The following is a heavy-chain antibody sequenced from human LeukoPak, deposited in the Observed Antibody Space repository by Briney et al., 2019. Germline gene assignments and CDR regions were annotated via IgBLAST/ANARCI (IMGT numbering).Heavy chain of an antibody. CDR1: LXSTTSNF. Sequence: SETLSLTCTVSLXSTTSNFGSWVRQPPGKGLEWIGEIHRSGSPNYNPSLQSRVTISIDRSRNQIVLELSSVTAADTAVYYCAREILGGFNPGAYWGQGTLVTVSS. CDR2: IHRSGSP. D-gene: IGHD1-14*01. J-gene: IGHJ4*02. V-gene: IGHV4-4*02. CDR3: AREILGGFNPGAY.